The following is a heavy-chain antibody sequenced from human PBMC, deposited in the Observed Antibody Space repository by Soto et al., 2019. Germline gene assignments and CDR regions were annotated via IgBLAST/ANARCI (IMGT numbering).Heavy chain of an antibody. CDR3: AMYYRSSNNWFDP. D-gene: IGHD3-10*01. CDR1: GFTFSSYA. CDR2: ISGSGGST. Sequence: SGGSLRLSCAASGFTFSSYAMSWVRQAPGKGLEWVSAISGSGGSTYYADSVKGRFTISRDNSKNTLYLQMNSLRAEDTAVYYCAMYYRSSNNWFDPWGQGTLVTVSS. V-gene: IGHV3-23*01. J-gene: IGHJ5*02.